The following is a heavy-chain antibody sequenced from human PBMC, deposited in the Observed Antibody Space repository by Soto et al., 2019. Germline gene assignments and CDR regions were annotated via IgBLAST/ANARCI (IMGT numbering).Heavy chain of an antibody. CDR2: IYWDDDK. D-gene: IGHD4-17*01. V-gene: IGHV2-5*02. CDR1: GFSLSTSGVG. CDR3: AHMGDYGDYLDY. Sequence: QITLKESGPTLVKPTQTLTLTCTFSGFSLSTSGVGVGWIRQPPGKALEWLALIYWDDDKRYSPSLKSRLTITKDTSKHQVVLTMTNMDPVDTATYYCAHMGDYGDYLDYWGQGTLVTVSS. J-gene: IGHJ4*02.